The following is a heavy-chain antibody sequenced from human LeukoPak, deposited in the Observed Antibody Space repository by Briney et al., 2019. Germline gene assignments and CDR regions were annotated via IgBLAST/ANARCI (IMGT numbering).Heavy chain of an antibody. CDR2: IYSGGST. D-gene: IGHD6-13*01. Sequence: QTGGSLRLSCAASGFTVSSNYMSWVRQAPGKGLEWVSIIYSGGSTFYADSVKGRFTISRDNSKNTLYLQMNSLRAEDTAVYYCARVGQQLGIEYWGQGTLVTVSS. J-gene: IGHJ4*02. V-gene: IGHV3-53*01. CDR3: ARVGQQLGIEY. CDR1: GFTVSSNY.